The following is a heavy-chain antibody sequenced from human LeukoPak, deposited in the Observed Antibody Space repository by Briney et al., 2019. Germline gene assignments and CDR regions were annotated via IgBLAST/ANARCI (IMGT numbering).Heavy chain of an antibody. V-gene: IGHV3-74*01. J-gene: IGHJ4*02. CDR2: INSDGSST. Sequence: GGSLRLSCAASGFTFSSYWMHWVRHAPGKGLVWVSRINSDGSSTSYADSVKGRFTISRDNAKNTLYLQMNSLRAEDTAVYYCARHKVSEQPPTSWGQGTLVTVSS. D-gene: IGHD1-1*01. CDR1: GFTFSSYW. CDR3: ARHKVSEQPPTS.